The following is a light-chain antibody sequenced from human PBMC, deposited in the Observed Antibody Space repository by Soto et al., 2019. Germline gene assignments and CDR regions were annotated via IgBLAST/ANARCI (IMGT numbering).Light chain of an antibody. CDR2: GVS. CDR1: HTVSRF. J-gene: IGKJ4*01. CDR3: PHRFTWPLT. V-gene: IGKV3-11*01. Sequence: ETGLTQSPATLSLSPGEGATLSCRASHTVSRFFAWYQQTPGQAPRLRIYGVSNRATGVPARCSGSGSGTDFTVSISSLEPEDSGVDYCPHRFTWPLTCGGGTKVEIK.